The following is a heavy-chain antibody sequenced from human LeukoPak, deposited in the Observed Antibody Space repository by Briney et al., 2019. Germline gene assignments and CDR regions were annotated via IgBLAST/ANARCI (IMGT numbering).Heavy chain of an antibody. CDR3: ARADRFLEWFYDPNWFDP. CDR2: IKPDGTEK. V-gene: IGHV3-7*03. CDR1: GLIFSSYW. J-gene: IGHJ5*02. Sequence: PGGSLRLSCAASGLIFSSYWMSWVRQAPGKGLEWVANIKPDGTEKYYVDSVKGRVTISRDDAKNSLFLEVNSLRAEDTAVYYCARADRFLEWFYDPNWFDPWGQGTLVTVSS. D-gene: IGHD3-3*01.